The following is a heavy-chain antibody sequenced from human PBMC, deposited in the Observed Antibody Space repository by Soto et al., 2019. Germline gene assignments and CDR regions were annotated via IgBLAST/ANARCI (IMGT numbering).Heavy chain of an antibody. Sequence: ASVKVSFKASGYTFTSYGISWVRQAPGQGLEWMGCISAYNGNTNYAQKLQGRVTMTTDTSTSTAYMELRSLRSDDTAVYYCARDFYRYCSGGRCYPHNWFDPWGQGTLVTVSS. V-gene: IGHV1-18*01. CDR1: GYTFTSYG. CDR2: ISAYNGNT. CDR3: ARDFYRYCSGGRCYPHNWFDP. J-gene: IGHJ5*02. D-gene: IGHD2-15*01.